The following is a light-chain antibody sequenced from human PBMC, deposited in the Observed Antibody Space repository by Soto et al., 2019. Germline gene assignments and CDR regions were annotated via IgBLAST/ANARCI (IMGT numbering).Light chain of an antibody. CDR2: DVS. CDR1: QSVSSF. J-gene: IGKJ5*01. CDR3: QQRSNWPLT. Sequence: EIVLTQSPATLSLSPGERATLSCRASQSVSSFLAWYQQKPGQAPRLLIYDVSNRATGIPARFSGSGSGTAFTLTISSLEPEDFAVYYCQQRSNWPLTFGQGTRLDTK. V-gene: IGKV3-11*01.